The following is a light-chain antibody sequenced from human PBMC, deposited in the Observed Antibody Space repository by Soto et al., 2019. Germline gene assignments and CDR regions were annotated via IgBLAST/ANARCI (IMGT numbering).Light chain of an antibody. J-gene: IGLJ3*02. CDR2: EVS. V-gene: IGLV2-23*02. CDR3: CSYAGSSTLV. CDR1: SSDVGSYNL. Sequence: QSALTQPASVSGSPGQSITISCTGTSSDVGSYNLVSWYQQHPGKAPKLMIYEVSKRPSGVSNRFSDSKSGNTASLTISGLQAEDEADYYCCSYAGSSTLVFGGGTKLTV.